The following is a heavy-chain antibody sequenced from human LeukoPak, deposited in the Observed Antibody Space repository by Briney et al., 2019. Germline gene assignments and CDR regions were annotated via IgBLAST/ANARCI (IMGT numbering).Heavy chain of an antibody. J-gene: IGHJ4*02. D-gene: IGHD4-17*01. CDR2: INHSGST. Sequence: SETLSLTCAVYGGSFSGYYWSWIRQPPGKGLEWIGEINHSGSTNYNPSLKSRVTISVDTPKNQFSQKLSSVTAADTAVYYCARGRRNYGDYGGSRDYWGQGTLVTVSS. V-gene: IGHV4-34*01. CDR3: ARGRRNYGDYGGSRDY. CDR1: GGSFSGYY.